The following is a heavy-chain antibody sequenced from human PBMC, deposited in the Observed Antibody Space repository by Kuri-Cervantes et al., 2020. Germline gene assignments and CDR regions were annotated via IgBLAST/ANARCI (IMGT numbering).Heavy chain of an antibody. CDR3: ARPRQTRWLTEGAFDI. CDR1: GLTFSSYS. Sequence: GGSLRLSCAASGLTFSSYSMNWVRQAPGKGLEWVSYISSSSSTIYYADSVKGRFTISRDNAKNSLYLQMNSLRAEDTAVYYCARPRQTRWLTEGAFDIWGQGTMVTVSS. CDR2: ISSSSSTI. V-gene: IGHV3-48*01. D-gene: IGHD5-24*01. J-gene: IGHJ3*02.